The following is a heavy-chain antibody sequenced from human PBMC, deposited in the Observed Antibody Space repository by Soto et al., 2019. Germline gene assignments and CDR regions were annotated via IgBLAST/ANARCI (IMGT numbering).Heavy chain of an antibody. J-gene: IGHJ4*02. CDR1: GGSISSGDYY. V-gene: IGHV4-30-4*01. D-gene: IGHD3-9*01. CDR2: IYYSGST. CDR3: ARLEGLATISYYFDF. Sequence: SETLSLTCTVSGGSISSGDYYWSWIRQPPGKGLEWIGYIYYSGSTYYNPSLQSRVTISVDTSKSQFSLKLNSVTAADTAVYFCARLEGLATISYYFDFWGPGALVTVSS.